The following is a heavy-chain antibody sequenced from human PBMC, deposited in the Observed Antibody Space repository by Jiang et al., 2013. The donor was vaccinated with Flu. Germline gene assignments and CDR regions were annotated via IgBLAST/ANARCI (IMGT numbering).Heavy chain of an antibody. Sequence: GPGLVKPSQTLSLTCTVSGASVSSGTHYWSWIRQPAGKDWSGLVIYTPVGVPLTPPPSSVESPCQYDVSRSQFSLRLNSVTAADTAVYYCATGPSNWHDWYLDL. V-gene: IGHV4-61*02. CDR3: ATGPSNWHDWYLDL. J-gene: IGHJ2*01. CDR2: YTPVGVP. D-gene: IGHD1-20*01. CDR1: GASVSSGTHY.